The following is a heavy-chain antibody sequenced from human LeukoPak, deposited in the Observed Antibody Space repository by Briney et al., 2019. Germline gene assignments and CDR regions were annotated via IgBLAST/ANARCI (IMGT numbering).Heavy chain of an antibody. V-gene: IGHV1-46*01. CDR2: INPSGGST. CDR3: ARVGRSSGWYY. D-gene: IGHD6-19*01. J-gene: IGHJ4*02. CDR1: GYTFTSYY. Sequence: ASVKVSCKASGYTFTSYYMHWVRQAPGQGLEWMGIINPSGGSTSYAQKLQGRVTMTTDTSTSTAYMELRSLRSDDTAVYYCARVGRSSGWYYWGQGTLVTVSS.